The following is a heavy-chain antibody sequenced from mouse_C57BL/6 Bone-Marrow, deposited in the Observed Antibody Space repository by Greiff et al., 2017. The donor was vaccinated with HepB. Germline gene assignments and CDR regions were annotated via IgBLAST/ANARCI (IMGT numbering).Heavy chain of an antibody. CDR3: ARVGRGFDY. J-gene: IGHJ2*01. V-gene: IGHV1-55*01. Sequence: VQLQQPGAELVKPGASVKMSCKASGYTFTSYWITWVKQRPGQGLEWIGDIYPGSGSTNYNEKFKSKATLTGDTSSSTAYMQLSSLTSEDSAVYYCARVGRGFDYWGQGTTLTVSS. CDR1: GYTFTSYW. CDR2: IYPGSGST. D-gene: IGHD4-1*01.